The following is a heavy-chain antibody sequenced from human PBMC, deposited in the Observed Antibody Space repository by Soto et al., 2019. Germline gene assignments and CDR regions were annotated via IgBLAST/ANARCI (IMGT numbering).Heavy chain of an antibody. CDR3: ARLRIATNNYKWFDP. CDR1: GAALNSGNYY. V-gene: IGHV4-31*03. CDR2: IYVTGAV. Sequence: SETLSLTCSVSGAALNSGNYYWSRIRQVPGKGLEWIGHIYVTGAVDYNPSLRDRITISQDTSERQFSLNLRLVTAADTAVYYCARLRIATNNYKWFDPWGQGTLVTVSS. D-gene: IGHD2-21*01. J-gene: IGHJ5*02.